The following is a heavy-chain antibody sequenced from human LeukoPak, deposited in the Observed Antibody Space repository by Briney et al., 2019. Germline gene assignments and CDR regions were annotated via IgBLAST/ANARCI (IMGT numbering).Heavy chain of an antibody. V-gene: IGHV4-61*08. CDR1: GGSISSGGYY. Sequence: SETLSLTCTVSGGSISSGGYYWSWIRQHPGKGLEWIGYIYYSGSTNYNPSLKSRVSISVDTSKNQFSLRLSSLAAADTAVYYCARHWMAVAPYWYFDLWGRGTLVTVSS. CDR3: ARHWMAVAPYWYFDL. J-gene: IGHJ2*01. CDR2: IYYSGST. D-gene: IGHD6-19*01.